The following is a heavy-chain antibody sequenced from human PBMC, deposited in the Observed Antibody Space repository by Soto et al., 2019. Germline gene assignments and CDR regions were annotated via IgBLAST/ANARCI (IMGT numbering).Heavy chain of an antibody. J-gene: IGHJ6*03. CDR3: ARHRGCSGGSCYSTKPHYYYYYMDV. Sequence: SETLSLTCTVSGGTISSSYLSWILQPPGKGLEWIGYIYYSGSTNYNPSLKSRVTISVDTSKNQFSLKLSSVTAADTAVYYCARHRGCSGGSCYSTKPHYYYYYMDVWGKGTTVTVSS. V-gene: IGHV4-59*08. CDR2: IYYSGST. D-gene: IGHD2-15*01. CDR1: GGTISSSY.